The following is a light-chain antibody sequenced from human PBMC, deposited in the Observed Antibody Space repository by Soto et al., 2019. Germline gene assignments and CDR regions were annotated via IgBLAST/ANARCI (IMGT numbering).Light chain of an antibody. CDR1: SSDVGDYNY. V-gene: IGLV2-14*01. J-gene: IGLJ3*02. Sequence: QSALTQPASVSGSPGQSITISCTGISSDVGDYNYLSWYQQNPGKAPKVMIYEVSNRPSGVSNRFSGSKSGNTASLTISGLQAEDEADYYCSSYTTSGTPVFGGGTKLTVL. CDR2: EVS. CDR3: SSYTTSGTPV.